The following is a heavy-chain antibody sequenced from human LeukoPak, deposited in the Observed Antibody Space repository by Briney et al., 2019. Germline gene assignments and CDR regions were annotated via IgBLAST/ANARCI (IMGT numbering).Heavy chain of an antibody. Sequence: PSETLSLTCTVSGGSISSSSYYWGWIRQPPGKGLEWIGSMYYSGSTYYNPSLKSRVTISVDTSKNQFSLKLSSVTAADTAVYYCARASFDYWGQGTLVTVSS. CDR1: GGSISSSSYY. V-gene: IGHV4-39*07. J-gene: IGHJ4*02. CDR3: ARASFDY. CDR2: MYYSGST.